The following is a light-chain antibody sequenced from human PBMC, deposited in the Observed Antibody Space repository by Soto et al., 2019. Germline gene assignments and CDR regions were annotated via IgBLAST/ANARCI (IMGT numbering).Light chain of an antibody. CDR1: QSVSSN. CDR3: KQYGSSRWT. CDR2: GAY. J-gene: IGKJ1*01. Sequence: EIVMTQSPATLSVSPGERATLSCRASQSVSSNLAWYQQKPGQAHRLLIYGAYTRATGIQARFSGSGSGTDFTLTIRRLEPEDFAVYYCKQYGSSRWTFGQGTKVDIK. V-gene: IGKV3-15*01.